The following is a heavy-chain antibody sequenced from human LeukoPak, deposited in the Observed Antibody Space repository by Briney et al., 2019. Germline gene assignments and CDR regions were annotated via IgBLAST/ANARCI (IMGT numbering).Heavy chain of an antibody. V-gene: IGHV3-30*04. CDR1: GFTFSSYA. CDR2: ISYDGSNK. J-gene: IGHJ4*02. CDR3: ASMTTVTTADY. Sequence: PGGSLRLSCAASGFTFSSYAMHWVRQALGKGLEWVAVISYDGSNKYYADSVKGRFTISRDNSKNTLYLQMNSLRAEDTAVYYCASMTTVTTADYCGQGTLVTVSS. D-gene: IGHD4-17*01.